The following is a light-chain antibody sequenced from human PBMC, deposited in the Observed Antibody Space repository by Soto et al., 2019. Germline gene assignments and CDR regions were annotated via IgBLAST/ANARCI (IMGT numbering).Light chain of an antibody. CDR1: QSVSSN. Sequence: EIVMTQSPATLSVSPGERATLSCRASQSVSSNLAWYPQKPGQAPRLLIYGASARATGIPARFSGSGSGTEFTLTISSLQSEDFAVYYCQHYNNWPRTFGQGTKVEIK. V-gene: IGKV3-15*01. CDR3: QHYNNWPRT. CDR2: GAS. J-gene: IGKJ1*01.